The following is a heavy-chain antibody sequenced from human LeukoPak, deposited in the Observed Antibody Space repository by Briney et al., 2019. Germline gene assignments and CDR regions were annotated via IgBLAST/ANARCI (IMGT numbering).Heavy chain of an antibody. CDR1: GFTFSTYW. Sequence: GGSLRLSCAASGFTFSTYWMHWVRQAPGKGLGRVSRINSDGSSTRYADSVKGRFTISRDNAKNTLYLQMNSLRAEDTAVYYCARITSGDYYDYWGQGTLVTVSS. D-gene: IGHD1-26*01. V-gene: IGHV3-74*01. J-gene: IGHJ4*02. CDR2: INSDGSST. CDR3: ARITSGDYYDY.